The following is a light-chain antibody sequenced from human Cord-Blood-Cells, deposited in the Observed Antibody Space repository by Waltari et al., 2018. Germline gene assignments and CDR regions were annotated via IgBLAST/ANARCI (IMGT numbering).Light chain of an antibody. Sequence: EIVMTQSPATLSLSPGARATLSCRARQRVSSNLAWYQQKPGRAPSLLIYAASTRATGIAARFSGSGSGTEFALAISSLQSEDFAVYYGQQNNNWLPYSFGQGTKLEIK. CDR2: AAS. CDR3: QQNNNWLPYS. V-gene: IGKV3-15*01. CDR1: QRVSSN. J-gene: IGKJ2*03.